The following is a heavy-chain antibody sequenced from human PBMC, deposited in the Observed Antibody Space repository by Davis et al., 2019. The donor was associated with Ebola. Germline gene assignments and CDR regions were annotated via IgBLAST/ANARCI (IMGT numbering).Heavy chain of an antibody. J-gene: IGHJ4*02. Sequence: GESLKISCAASGFTFSSYVMIWVRQAPGKGLEWVSGIRGSGGSTYYADSVKDRFTISRDNSKNTLYLQMNTLRAEDTAIYYCAKDSSPFYYGSGSYFDYWGQGTLVTVSS. V-gene: IGHV3-23*01. CDR3: AKDSSPFYYGSGSYFDY. CDR1: GFTFSSYV. CDR2: IRGSGGST. D-gene: IGHD3-10*01.